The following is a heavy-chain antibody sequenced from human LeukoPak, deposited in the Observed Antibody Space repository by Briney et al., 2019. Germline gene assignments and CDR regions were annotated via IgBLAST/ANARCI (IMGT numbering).Heavy chain of an antibody. Sequence: PSETLSLTCTVSGGSISSHYWSWIRQLPGKGLEWIGYISSIGSTNYNPSLKSRVTISVDTSKNQFSLKLTSVTAADTAVYFCARDPTTVTKGLDIWGQGTMVTVSS. D-gene: IGHD4-17*01. CDR3: ARDPTTVTKGLDI. V-gene: IGHV4-59*11. J-gene: IGHJ3*02. CDR2: ISSIGST. CDR1: GGSISSHY.